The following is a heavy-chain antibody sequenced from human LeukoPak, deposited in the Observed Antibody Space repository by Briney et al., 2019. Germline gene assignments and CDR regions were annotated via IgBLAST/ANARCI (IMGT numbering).Heavy chain of an antibody. CDR3: ARAISLTGTGAFPDY. V-gene: IGHV1-2*02. J-gene: IGHJ4*02. Sequence: ASVKVSCKASGYTFTGYYMHWVRQAPGQGLEWMGWINPNSGGTNYAQKFQGRVTMTRDTSINTVYMELNRLRSDETAVYYCARAISLTGTGAFPDYWGLGTLVIVSS. CDR2: INPNSGGT. CDR1: GYTFTGYY. D-gene: IGHD1-20*01.